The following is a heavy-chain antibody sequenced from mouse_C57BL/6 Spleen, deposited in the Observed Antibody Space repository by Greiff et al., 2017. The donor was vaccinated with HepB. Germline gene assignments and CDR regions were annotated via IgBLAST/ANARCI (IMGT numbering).Heavy chain of an antibody. CDR3: AGDYYGSGFDY. D-gene: IGHD1-1*01. Sequence: QVQLKESGAELVKPGASVKMSCKASGYTFTSYWITWVKQRPGQGLEWIGDIYPGSGSTNYNEKFKSKATLTVDTSSSTAYMQLSSLTSEDSAVYYCAGDYYGSGFDYWGQGTTLTVSS. CDR1: GYTFTSYW. J-gene: IGHJ2*01. CDR2: IYPGSGST. V-gene: IGHV1-55*01.